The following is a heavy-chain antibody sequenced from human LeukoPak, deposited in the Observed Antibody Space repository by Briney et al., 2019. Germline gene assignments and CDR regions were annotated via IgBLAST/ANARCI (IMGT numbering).Heavy chain of an antibody. Sequence: GASVKVSCKASAYTFTDYYIHWVRQAPGQGLEWMGRITPNSGATNYAQKFQGRVTMTRDTSINTAYMDLSTLKSHDTAVYYSARSSLIRGDTDVWGRGTTVTVSS. D-gene: IGHD2-2*01. V-gene: IGHV1-2*06. CDR3: ARSSLIRGDTDV. J-gene: IGHJ6*03. CDR2: ITPNSGAT. CDR1: AYTFTDYY.